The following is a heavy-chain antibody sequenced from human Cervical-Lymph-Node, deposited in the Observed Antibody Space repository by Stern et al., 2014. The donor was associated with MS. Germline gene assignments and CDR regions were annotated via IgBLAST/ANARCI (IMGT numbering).Heavy chain of an antibody. V-gene: IGHV3-53*01. Sequence: VQLVESGGGLIQPGGSLRLSCAASGFTVSHNYMRWVRQAPGKGLEWVSLIYSGGGTFYADSVKGRFTISRDSSKNTLYLQMNNLRADDTAVYYCARGGGYNAAYWGQGTLVTVSS. D-gene: IGHD5-24*01. CDR1: GFTVSHNY. CDR2: IYSGGGT. J-gene: IGHJ4*02. CDR3: ARGGGYNAAY.